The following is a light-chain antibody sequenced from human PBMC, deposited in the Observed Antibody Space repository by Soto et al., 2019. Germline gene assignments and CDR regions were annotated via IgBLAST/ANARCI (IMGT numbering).Light chain of an antibody. CDR2: GAS. CDR3: QRYNNWPLT. Sequence: EIVMTQSPATLSVSPGERATPSCRASQSVSSNLAWYQQKPGQAPRLLIYGASPRATGVPARFSGSGSGTEFTLTINSLQSEDSAVYYCQRYNNWPLTFGGGTKVEIK. V-gene: IGKV3-15*01. CDR1: QSVSSN. J-gene: IGKJ4*01.